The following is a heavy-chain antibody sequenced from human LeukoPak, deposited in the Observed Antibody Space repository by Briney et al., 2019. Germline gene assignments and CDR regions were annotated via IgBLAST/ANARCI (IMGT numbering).Heavy chain of an antibody. Sequence: PGGSLRLSCAASGFTFSSYAMHWVRQAPGKGLEYVSAISSNGGSTSYANSVKGRFTISRDNSKNTLYLQMGSLRAEDMAVYYCAREASIVVCCSDYWGQGTLDTLSS. D-gene: IGHD3-22*01. J-gene: IGHJ4*02. V-gene: IGHV3-64*01. CDR2: ISSNGGST. CDR1: GFTFSSYA. CDR3: AREASIVVCCSDY.